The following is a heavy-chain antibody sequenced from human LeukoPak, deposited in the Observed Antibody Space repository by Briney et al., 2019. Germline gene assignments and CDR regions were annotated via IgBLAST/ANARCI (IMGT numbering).Heavy chain of an antibody. J-gene: IGHJ6*03. D-gene: IGHD2-2*01. Sequence: SETLSLTCTVSGGSISSYYWSWIRQPPGKGLEWIGYIYYSGSTNYNPSLKSRVTISVDTSKNQFSLRLSSVTAADTAVYYCARLISSNSYYYYYYYMDVWGKGTTVTISS. CDR2: IYYSGST. V-gene: IGHV4-59*01. CDR3: ARLISSNSYYYYYYYMDV. CDR1: GGSISSYY.